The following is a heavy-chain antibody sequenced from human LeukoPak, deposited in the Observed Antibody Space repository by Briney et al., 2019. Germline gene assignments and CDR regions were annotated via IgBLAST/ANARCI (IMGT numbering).Heavy chain of an antibody. V-gene: IGHV1-69*01. CDR1: GGTFSSYA. J-gene: IGHJ6*02. D-gene: IGHD2-8*01. Sequence: GASVTVSCKASGGTFSSYAISWVRQAPGQGLEWMGGIIPIFGTANYAQKFQGRVTITADESTSTAYMELSSLRSEDTAVYYCARDNLVGLAPLVLDYYYYGMDVWGQGTTVTVSS. CDR3: ARDNLVGLAPLVLDYYYYGMDV. CDR2: IIPIFGTA.